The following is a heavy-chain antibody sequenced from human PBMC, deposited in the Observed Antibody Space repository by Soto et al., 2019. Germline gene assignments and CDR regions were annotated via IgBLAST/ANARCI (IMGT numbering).Heavy chain of an antibody. CDR3: SRPTITNAPFDI. CDR1: VYSSIHYW. D-gene: IGHD3-9*01. Sequence: RGEALKISCKGSVYSSIHYWIGWVRQVRGKGLGWMGIFYPGDSDTRYSPSFQGQVTISADKSISAAYLQWSSVKAPDPGIYYWSRPTITNAPFDICGEGPMVTVS. CDR2: FYPGDSDT. J-gene: IGHJ3*02. V-gene: IGHV5-51*01.